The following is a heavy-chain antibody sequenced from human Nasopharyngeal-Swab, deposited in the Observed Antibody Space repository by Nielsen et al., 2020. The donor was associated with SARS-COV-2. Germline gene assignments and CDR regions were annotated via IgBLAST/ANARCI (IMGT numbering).Heavy chain of an antibody. CDR2: IYYSGST. V-gene: IGHV4-59*01. D-gene: IGHD5-18*01. CDR1: GGSISSYY. Sequence: SETLSLTCTVSGGSISSYYWSWIRQPPGKGLGWIGYIYYSGSTNYNPSLKSRVTISVDTSKNQFSLKLSSVTAADTAVYYCARWRNRRGYSYALGSYYGMDVWGQGTTVTVSS. J-gene: IGHJ6*02. CDR3: ARWRNRRGYSYALGSYYGMDV.